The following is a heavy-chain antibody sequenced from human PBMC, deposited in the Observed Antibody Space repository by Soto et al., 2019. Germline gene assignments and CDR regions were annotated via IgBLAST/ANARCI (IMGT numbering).Heavy chain of an antibody. Sequence: EVQLLESGGGLVQPGGSLRLSCAASGFTFSSYAMSWVRQAPGKGLEWVSAISGSGGSTYYADSVKGRFTISRDNAKNTLYLQMNSLRAEDTAVYYCASLPYSGSNHDFDYWGQGTLVTVSS. D-gene: IGHD1-26*01. CDR3: ASLPYSGSNHDFDY. CDR2: ISGSGGST. CDR1: GFTFSSYA. J-gene: IGHJ4*02. V-gene: IGHV3-23*01.